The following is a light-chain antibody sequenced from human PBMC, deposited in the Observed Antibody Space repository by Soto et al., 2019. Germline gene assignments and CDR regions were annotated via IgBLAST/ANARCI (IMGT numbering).Light chain of an antibody. CDR1: SSDVGGYNY. Sequence: QSALTQPPSASGSPGQSVTISCTGTSSDVGGYNYVSWYQQHPGKAPKVMIYEVNKRPSGVPDRFSGSKSGNTASLTVSGLQAEDEADYYCSSYAGSNVGVFGTGTKVTVL. J-gene: IGLJ1*01. CDR2: EVN. CDR3: SSYAGSNVGV. V-gene: IGLV2-8*01.